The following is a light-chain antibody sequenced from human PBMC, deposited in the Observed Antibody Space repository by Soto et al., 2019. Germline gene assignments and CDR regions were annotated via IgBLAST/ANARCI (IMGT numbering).Light chain of an antibody. CDR3: KSYAGSNTYV. Sequence: SVLTQPPSASGSPGQSVTISFTGTKSDIGVYDFVSWYQHHPGKAPRLIIYEVVQRPSGVPDRFSGSKSGNTASLTVSGLQAADEADYFCKSYAGSNTYVFGSGTKVTVL. CDR2: EVV. J-gene: IGLJ1*01. CDR1: KSDIGVYDF. V-gene: IGLV2-8*01.